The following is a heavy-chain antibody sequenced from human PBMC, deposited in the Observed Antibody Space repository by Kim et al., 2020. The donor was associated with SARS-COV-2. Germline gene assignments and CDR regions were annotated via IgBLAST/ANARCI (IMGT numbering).Heavy chain of an antibody. CDR2: ISDTGSRA. D-gene: IGHD2-15*01. CDR3: ARDVYCRSDGCYSCYFDY. V-gene: IGHV3-11*05. Sequence: GGSLRLSCAASGFTFSDSYMNWIRQAPGKGLEWVSYISDTGSRANYADSVKGRFTVSRDNADNSLYLQMNNLRAEDTAVYYCARDVYCRSDGCYSCYFDYWGQGTPVTVSS. CDR1: GFTFSDSY. J-gene: IGHJ4*02.